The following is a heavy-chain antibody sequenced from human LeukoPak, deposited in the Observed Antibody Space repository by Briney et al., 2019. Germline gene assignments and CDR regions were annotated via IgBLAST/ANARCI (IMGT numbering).Heavy chain of an antibody. V-gene: IGHV1-8*01. CDR2: MNPNSGNT. CDR3: ARGGYCSRTTCANYNGMDV. Sequence: GASVTVSCKASGYTFNSYDINRVRQPTGQGLEWVGWMNPNSGNTGYVQKFQGTVTMPRHTSISTAYMELSSLRSEDTAVYYCARGGYCSRTTCANYNGMDVWGQGTTVTVSS. J-gene: IGHJ6*02. D-gene: IGHD2-2*01. CDR1: GYTFNSYD.